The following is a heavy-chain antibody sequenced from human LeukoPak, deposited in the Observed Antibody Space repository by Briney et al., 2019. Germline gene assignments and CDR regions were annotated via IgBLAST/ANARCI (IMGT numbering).Heavy chain of an antibody. CDR3: AKGDPESDFWSGYYRD. J-gene: IGHJ4*02. D-gene: IGHD3-3*01. V-gene: IGHV4-31*03. CDR1: GGSISSGGYY. CDR2: IYYSGST. Sequence: SETLSLTCTVSGGSISSGGYYWSWIRQHPGKGLEWIGYIYYSGSTYYNPSLKSRVTISVDTSENQFSLKLSSVTAADTAVYYCAKGDPESDFWSGYYRDWGQGTLVTVSS.